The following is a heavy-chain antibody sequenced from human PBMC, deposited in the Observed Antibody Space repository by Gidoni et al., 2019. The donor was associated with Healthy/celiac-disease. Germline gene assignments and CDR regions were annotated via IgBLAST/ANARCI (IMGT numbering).Heavy chain of an antibody. CDR1: GYTFTGSY. CDR2: INPNSGGT. CDR3: ARDEVYSDGYGMDV. J-gene: IGHJ6*02. Sequence: VQLVQSGAEVKKPGASVKVSCKASGYTFTGSYMHWVRQAPGQGLEWMGRINPNSGGTNYAQKFQRRVTMTRDTSISTAYMELSRLRSDDTAVYYCARDEVYSDGYGMDVWGQGTTVTVSS. V-gene: IGHV1-2*06. D-gene: IGHD2-21*01.